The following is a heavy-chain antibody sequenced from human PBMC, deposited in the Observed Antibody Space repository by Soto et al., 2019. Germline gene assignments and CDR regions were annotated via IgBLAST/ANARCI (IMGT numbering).Heavy chain of an antibody. J-gene: IGHJ6*02. CDR1: GFTFGDYA. CDR3: TRELAWGHDDGYCYYGMDV. Sequence: GGSLRLSCTASGFTFGDYAMSWVRQAPGKGLEWVGFIRSKAYGGTTEYAASVKGRFTISRDDSKSIASLQMNSLKTEDTAVYYCTRELAWGHDDGYCYYGMDVCGRGPTVSVYS. CDR2: IRSKAYGGTT. D-gene: IGHD5-12*01. V-gene: IGHV3-49*04.